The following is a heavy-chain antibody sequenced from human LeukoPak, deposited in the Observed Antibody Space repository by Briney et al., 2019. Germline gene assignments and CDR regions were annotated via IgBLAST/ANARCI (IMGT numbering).Heavy chain of an antibody. V-gene: IGHV3-7*01. Sequence: FXXYXITXVRQAPGKGVEWVANIKDDRTGKNYADSVKGRFTISRDNAENSLYLQMNSLRVEDTAVYYCARGPSTILTTIWGQGTLVTVSS. J-gene: IGHJ4*02. D-gene: IGHD5-12*01. CDR1: FXXYX. CDR3: ARGPSTILTTI. CDR2: IKDDRTGK.